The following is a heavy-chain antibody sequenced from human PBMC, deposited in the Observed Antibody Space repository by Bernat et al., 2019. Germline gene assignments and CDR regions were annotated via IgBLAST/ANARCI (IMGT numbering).Heavy chain of an antibody. V-gene: IGHV3-30*18. CDR1: GFTFNTYG. J-gene: IGHJ4*02. CDR2: VSSTGTNE. D-gene: IGHD3-9*01. CDR3: VKYDDWGRFAY. Sequence: QVQLVESGGGVVQPGRSLRLSCAASGFTFNTYGMHWVRQAPGKGLEWVAVVSSTGTNEYYADSVKGRFTISRDNSKNILHLQMNSLTLDDTALYYCVKYDDWGRFAYWGQGTPVTVSS.